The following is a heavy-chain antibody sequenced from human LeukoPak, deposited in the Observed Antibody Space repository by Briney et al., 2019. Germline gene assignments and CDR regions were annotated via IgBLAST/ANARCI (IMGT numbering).Heavy chain of an antibody. J-gene: IGHJ4*02. D-gene: IGHD3-22*01. CDR2: ISSSSSYI. CDR3: ARGKNYYDSSGDY. V-gene: IGHV3-21*04. CDR1: GFTFSSYS. Sequence: GGSLRLSCAASGFTFSSYSMNWVRQAPGKGLEWVSSISSSSSYIYYADSVKGRFTISRDNAKNSLYLQMNSLRAEDTAVYYCARGKNYYDSSGDYWGQGTLVTVSS.